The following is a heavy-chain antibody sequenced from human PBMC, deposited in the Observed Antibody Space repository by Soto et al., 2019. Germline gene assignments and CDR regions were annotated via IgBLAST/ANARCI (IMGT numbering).Heavy chain of an antibody. D-gene: IGHD6-19*01. CDR2: ISGSGGST. CDR1: GFTFSSYA. CDR3: AKIQILYSSGFSGWFDP. J-gene: IGHJ5*02. Sequence: GGSLRLSCAASGFTFSSYAMSWVRQAPGKGLEWVSAISGSGGSTYYADSVKGRFTISRDNSKNTLYLQMNSLRAEDTAVYYCAKIQILYSSGFSGWFDPWGQGTLVTVSS. V-gene: IGHV3-23*01.